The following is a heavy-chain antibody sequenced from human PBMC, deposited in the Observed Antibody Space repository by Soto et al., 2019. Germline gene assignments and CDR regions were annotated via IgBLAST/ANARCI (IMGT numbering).Heavy chain of an antibody. J-gene: IGHJ6*02. Sequence: QVQLVQSGAEVKKPGSSLKVSCKASGGTFSSHTISWVRLAPGQGLEWMGRTIPILGITNYAQNFQGRVTLTADPSTGTASMELSSLRSEDTAVYYCGISRHDSNFYYYGTDVWGQGTTVTVSS. V-gene: IGHV1-69*02. D-gene: IGHD3-22*01. CDR1: GGTFSSHT. CDR3: GISRHDSNFYYYGTDV. CDR2: TIPILGIT.